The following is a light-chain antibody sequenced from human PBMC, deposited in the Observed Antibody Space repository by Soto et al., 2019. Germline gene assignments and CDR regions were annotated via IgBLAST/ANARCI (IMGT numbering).Light chain of an antibody. Sequence: QAVVTQEPSLTVSPGGTVTLTCASSTGAVTSGHHPSWFQQRPGQPPRALIYNANYKHSWTPARFSGSLLGGKAALTLSGAQPEDEAEYYCLLYSGGGGVFGGGTKLTVL. CDR2: NAN. CDR1: TGAVTSGHH. V-gene: IGLV7-43*01. CDR3: LLYSGGGGV. J-gene: IGLJ3*02.